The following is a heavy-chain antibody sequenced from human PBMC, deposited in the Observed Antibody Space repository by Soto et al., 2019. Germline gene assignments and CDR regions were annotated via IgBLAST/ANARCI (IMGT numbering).Heavy chain of an antibody. D-gene: IGHD6-13*01. V-gene: IGHV1-3*01. Sequence: QVHLVQSGAEVKKPGASVKVSCKTSGYTFTSYAIHWVRQAPGQRLEWMGWINAGNGNTKYSQKLQDRVTLTRDTSASTAYLELSSLTSEDTAGYYCARGSEPAYSSWYVNGDYWGQGTLVTVSS. CDR2: INAGNGNT. CDR3: ARGSEPAYSSWYVNGDY. J-gene: IGHJ4*02. CDR1: GYTFTSYA.